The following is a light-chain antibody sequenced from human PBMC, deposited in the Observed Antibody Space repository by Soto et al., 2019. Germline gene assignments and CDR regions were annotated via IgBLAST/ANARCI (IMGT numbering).Light chain of an antibody. V-gene: IGKV1-5*03. J-gene: IGKJ5*01. CDR3: QQYNNWPPIT. CDR1: QTMSGG. Sequence: DIQMTQSPSTLSGSVGDRVTSTCRASQTMSGGLAWYQQKPGKAPKLLIYKASSLESGVPSRFSGSGSGTEFTLTISSLQSEDFAVYYCQQYNNWPPITFGQGTRLEIK. CDR2: KAS.